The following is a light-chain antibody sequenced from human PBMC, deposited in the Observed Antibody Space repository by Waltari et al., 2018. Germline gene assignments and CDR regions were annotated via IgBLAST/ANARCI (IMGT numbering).Light chain of an antibody. CDR2: GNT. J-gene: IGLJ1*01. CDR3: AAWDDNLLYV. V-gene: IGLV1-47*01. Sequence: QSVLTQPPSASGTPGQRVTIPCSGSSSDIGDNYVYWYKQLPGTAPELLIYGNTQRPSGVPDRFSGSKSGTSASLAISDLRSEDEADYYCAAWDDNLLYVFGTGTKVTVL. CDR1: SSDIGDNY.